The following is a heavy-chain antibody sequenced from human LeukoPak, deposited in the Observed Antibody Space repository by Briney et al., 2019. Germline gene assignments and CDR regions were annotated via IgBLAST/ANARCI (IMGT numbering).Heavy chain of an antibody. J-gene: IGHJ4*02. D-gene: IGHD2-2*01. CDR2: ISAYNGNT. Sequence: ASVKVSCKASGYTFTSYGISWARQAPGQGLEWMGWISAYNGNTNYAQKLQGRVTMTTDTSTSTAYMELRSLRSDDTAVYYCARDFSVVVPAAPPDYWGQGTLVTVSS. V-gene: IGHV1-18*04. CDR1: GYTFTSYG. CDR3: ARDFSVVVPAAPPDY.